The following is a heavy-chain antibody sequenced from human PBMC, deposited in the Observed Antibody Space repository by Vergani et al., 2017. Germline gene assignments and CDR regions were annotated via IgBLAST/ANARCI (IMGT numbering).Heavy chain of an antibody. CDR1: GFTFSSYA. CDR2: ISYDGSNK. J-gene: IGHJ3*02. D-gene: IGHD3-3*01. Sequence: QVQLVESGGGVVQPGRSLRLSCAASGFTFSSYAMHWVRQAPGKGLEWVAGISYDGSNKYYADSVKGRFTISRDNSKNTLYLQMNSLRAEDKAVYYCASTGITIFGVANGAFDIWGQGTMVTVSS. CDR3: ASTGITIFGVANGAFDI. V-gene: IGHV3-30-3*01.